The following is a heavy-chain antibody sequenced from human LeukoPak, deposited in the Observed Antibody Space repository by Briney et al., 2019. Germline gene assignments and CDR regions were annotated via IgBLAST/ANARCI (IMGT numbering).Heavy chain of an antibody. J-gene: IGHJ4*02. V-gene: IGHV3-23*01. D-gene: IGHD2-15*01. CDR1: GFTFSSCA. CDR3: AKDACSGGSCYYDY. CDR2: ISGSGGST. Sequence: PGASLRLSCAASGFTFSSCAMSWVRQAPGKGLEWVSAISGSGGSTYYADSVKGRFTISRDNSKNTLYLQMNSLRAEDTAVYYCAKDACSGGSCYYDYWGQGTLVTVSS.